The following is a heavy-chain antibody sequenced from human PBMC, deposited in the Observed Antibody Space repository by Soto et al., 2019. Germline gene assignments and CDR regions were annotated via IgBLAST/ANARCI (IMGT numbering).Heavy chain of an antibody. CDR1: GFSFSDRY. V-gene: IGHV3-72*01. Sequence: HPGGSLRLSCAASGFSFSDRYMDWVRQAPGKGLEWVGRIRTKLNRYSSDYAASVAGRFTISRDDSRNSLYLQMNSLRSEDTAVYYCASSTTSCHGGVCSLDYWGQGTMVTVSS. CDR2: IRTKLNRYSS. J-gene: IGHJ4*02. D-gene: IGHD2-2*01. CDR3: ASSTTSCHGGVCSLDY.